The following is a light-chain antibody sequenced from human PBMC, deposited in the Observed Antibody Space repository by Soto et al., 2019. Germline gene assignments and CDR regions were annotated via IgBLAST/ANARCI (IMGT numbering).Light chain of an antibody. CDR1: QDLMNY. CDR2: DTT. V-gene: IGKV1-33*01. J-gene: IGKJ2*01. Sequence: DIQMNHSPTSLAASVGDRVTITCQASQDLMNYLNWYQQKPGEAPKLLIYDTTTLEEGVPTRFSGGGSGTDFTFTINGLQPEDAAIYFCQQYVNLPYTFGQGTKLEFK. CDR3: QQYVNLPYT.